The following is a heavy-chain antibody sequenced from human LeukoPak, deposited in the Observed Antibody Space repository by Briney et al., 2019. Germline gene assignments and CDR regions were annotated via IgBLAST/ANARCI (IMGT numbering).Heavy chain of an antibody. CDR2: VNPNSGGT. D-gene: IGHD4-17*01. Sequence: GASVKVSCKASGYTFTGYYMHWVRQAPGQGLEWMGWVNPNSGGTNYAQKFQGRVTMTRDTSISTAYMELSRLRSEDTAVYYCATCSGIDYGDYYGGAYYMDVWGKGTTVTISS. CDR1: GYTFTGYY. CDR3: ATCSGIDYGDYYGGAYYMDV. J-gene: IGHJ6*03. V-gene: IGHV1-2*02.